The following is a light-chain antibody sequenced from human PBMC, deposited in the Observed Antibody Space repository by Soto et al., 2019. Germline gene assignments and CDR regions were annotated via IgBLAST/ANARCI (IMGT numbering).Light chain of an antibody. J-gene: IGKJ2*01. Sequence: EIVLTQSPGTLSLSPGERATLSCRASESVSSSYLTWYQQKPGQAPRLLIYAASSRATGIPDRFSGSGSGTDFTLTISRLEPEDFVVYYCQQYGSSPLYTFGQGTKLESK. V-gene: IGKV3-20*01. CDR2: AAS. CDR3: QQYGSSPLYT. CDR1: ESVSSSY.